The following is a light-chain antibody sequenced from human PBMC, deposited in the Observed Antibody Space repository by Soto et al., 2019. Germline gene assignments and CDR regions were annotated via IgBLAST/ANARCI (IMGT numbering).Light chain of an antibody. Sequence: QSALTQPASVSGSPGQSITIACTGTNRDVGGYNYVSWYQQHPGKAPELMIYEVRHRPSGVSTRFSGSKSDNTASLTISGLQAEDEADYYCSSYTSISTLDVFGTGTKVTVL. J-gene: IGLJ1*01. CDR3: SSYTSISTLDV. V-gene: IGLV2-14*01. CDR2: EVR. CDR1: NRDVGGYNY.